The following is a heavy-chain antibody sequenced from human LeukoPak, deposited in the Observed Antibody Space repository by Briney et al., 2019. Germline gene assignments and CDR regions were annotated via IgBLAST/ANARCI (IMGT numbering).Heavy chain of an antibody. J-gene: IGHJ4*02. V-gene: IGHV3-11*04. Sequence: GGSLRLSCAASGFTFSDHYMNWIRQAPGKGLESVSYISSTGSSMYYADSVKGRFTISRDNAKNSLYLQVNSLRTEDTAVYYCARKTYGGNSGYFDYWGQGTLVTVSS. CDR2: ISSTGSSM. D-gene: IGHD4-23*01. CDR1: GFTFSDHY. CDR3: ARKTYGGNSGYFDY.